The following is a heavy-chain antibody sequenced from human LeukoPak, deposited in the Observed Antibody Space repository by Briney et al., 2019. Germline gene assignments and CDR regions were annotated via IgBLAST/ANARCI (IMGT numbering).Heavy chain of an antibody. CDR3: ARAEGGSYSFDY. V-gene: IGHV3-66*01. CDR2: IYSGGST. D-gene: IGHD1-26*01. Sequence: GGSLRLSCAASGFTVSSNYMSWVRQAPGKGLEWVSVIYSGGSTYYADSVKGRFTISRDNSKNTLYLQMNSLRAEDTAVYYCARAEGGSYSFDYWGQGTLVTVSS. CDR1: GFTVSSNY. J-gene: IGHJ4*02.